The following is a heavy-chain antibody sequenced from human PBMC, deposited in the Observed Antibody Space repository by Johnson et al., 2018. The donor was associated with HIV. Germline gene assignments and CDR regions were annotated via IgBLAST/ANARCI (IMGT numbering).Heavy chain of an antibody. CDR3: ARASDNWNEGLFGAFDM. V-gene: IGHV3-11*04. CDR2: ISGSGFDT. D-gene: IGHD1-20*01. Sequence: QMLLVESGGDLIQPGGSLRLSCAASNFTFKDYYMNWIRQAPGKGLEWISYISGSGFDTFYADSVKGRFTISRDNAKKSLYLQMSSLKAEDTAVYYCARASDNWNEGLFGAFDMWGRGTKVTVSS. CDR1: NFTFKDYY. J-gene: IGHJ3*02.